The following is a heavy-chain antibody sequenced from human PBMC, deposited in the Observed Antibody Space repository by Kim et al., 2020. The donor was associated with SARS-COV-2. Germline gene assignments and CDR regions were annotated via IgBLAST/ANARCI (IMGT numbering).Heavy chain of an antibody. J-gene: IGHJ6*02. Sequence: SETLSLTCAVYGGSFSGYYWSWIRQPPGKGLEWIGEINHSGSTNYNPSLKSRVTISVDTSKNQFSLRLSSVTAADTAVYYCARGRGTGVYFYYDMDVWGQGTTVTVSS. D-gene: IGHD3-16*01. CDR2: INHSGST. CDR3: ARGRGTGVYFYYDMDV. CDR1: GGSFSGYY. V-gene: IGHV4-34*01.